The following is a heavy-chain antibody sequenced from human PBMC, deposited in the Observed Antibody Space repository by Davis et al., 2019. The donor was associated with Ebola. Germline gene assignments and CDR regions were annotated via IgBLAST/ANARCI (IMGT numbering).Heavy chain of an antibody. V-gene: IGHV3-23*01. J-gene: IGHJ4*02. D-gene: IGHD4-17*01. CDR1: GFTFSSYA. Sequence: GESLKISCAASGFTFSSYAMSWVRQAPGKGLEWVSGISGSGGSTYYADSVKGRFTISRDNSKNTLYLQMNSLRAEDTAVYYCAKFGYGDYGNLDYWGQGTLVTVSS. CDR2: ISGSGGST. CDR3: AKFGYGDYGNLDY.